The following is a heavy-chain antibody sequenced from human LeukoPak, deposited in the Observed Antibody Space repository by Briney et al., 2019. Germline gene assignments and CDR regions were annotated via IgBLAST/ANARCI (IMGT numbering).Heavy chain of an antibody. J-gene: IGHJ3*02. V-gene: IGHV3-48*04. CDR1: GFTVSSNH. CDR2: ISSSSSTI. CDR3: ARVTYYYDSSGYSPPDAFDI. Sequence: GGSLRLSCAASGFTVSSNHMSWVRQAPGKGLEWVSYISSSSSTIYYADSVKGRFTISRDNAKNSLYLQMNSLRAEDTAVYYCARVTYYYDSSGYSPPDAFDIWGQGTMVTVSS. D-gene: IGHD3-22*01.